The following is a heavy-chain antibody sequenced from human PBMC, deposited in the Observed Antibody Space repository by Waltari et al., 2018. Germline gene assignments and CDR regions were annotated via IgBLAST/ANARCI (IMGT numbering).Heavy chain of an antibody. Sequence: QVQLQESGPGLVKPSETLSLTCAVSGYSISSGYYWGWIRQPPGKGLEWIGSIYHSGGTYYNPSLKSRVTISVDTSKNQFSLKLSSVTAADTAVYYCKGYDSSGYYGIPFDYWGQGTLVTVSS. CDR2: IYHSGGT. CDR3: KGYDSSGYYGIPFDY. J-gene: IGHJ4*02. D-gene: IGHD3-22*01. V-gene: IGHV4-38-2*01. CDR1: GYSISSGYY.